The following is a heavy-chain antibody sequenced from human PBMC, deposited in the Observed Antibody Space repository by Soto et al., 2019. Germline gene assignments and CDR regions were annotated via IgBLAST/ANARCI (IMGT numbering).Heavy chain of an antibody. V-gene: IGHV3-48*01. J-gene: IGHJ6*03. CDR1: GFTFSSYS. CDR3: ARSSYYDCWSGYSSAYYYYMDV. D-gene: IGHD3-3*01. Sequence: EVQLVESGGGLVQPGGSLRLSCAASGFTFSSYSMNWVRQAPGKGLEWVSYISSSSSTIYYADSVKGRFTISRDNAKNSLYLQMNSLRAEDTAVYSCARSSYYDCWSGYSSAYYYYMDVWGKGTTVTVS. CDR2: ISSSSSTI.